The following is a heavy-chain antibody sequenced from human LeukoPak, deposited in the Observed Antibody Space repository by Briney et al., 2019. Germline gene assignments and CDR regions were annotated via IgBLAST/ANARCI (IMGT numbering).Heavy chain of an antibody. D-gene: IGHD3/OR15-3a*01. Sequence: SVKVSCKASGGTFSSYAISWVRQAPGQGLEWMGRIIPILGIANYAQEFQGRVTITADKSTSTAYMELSSLRSEDTAVYYCARDVWTNPYYYYGMDVWGQGTTVTVSS. CDR1: GGTFSSYA. CDR2: IIPILGIA. V-gene: IGHV1-69*04. J-gene: IGHJ6*02. CDR3: ARDVWTNPYYYYGMDV.